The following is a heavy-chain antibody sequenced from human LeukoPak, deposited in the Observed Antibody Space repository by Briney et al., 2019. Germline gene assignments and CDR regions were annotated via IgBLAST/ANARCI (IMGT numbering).Heavy chain of an antibody. CDR2: IYYSGST. V-gene: IGHV4-39*07. J-gene: IGHJ3*02. CDR1: GGSISSSSYY. D-gene: IGHD6-6*01. Sequence: SETLSLTCTVSGGSISSSSYYWGWIRQPPGKGLEWIGSIYYSGSTYYNPSLKSRVTISVDRSKNQFSLKLSSVTAADTAVYYCARTSIAARRANAFDIWGHGTMVTVSS. CDR3: ARTSIAARRANAFDI.